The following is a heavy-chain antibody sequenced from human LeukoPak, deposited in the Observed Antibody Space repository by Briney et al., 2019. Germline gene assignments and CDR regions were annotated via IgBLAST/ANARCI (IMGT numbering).Heavy chain of an antibody. CDR3: ASYDSSAEGY. CDR1: GFTFRSYW. J-gene: IGHJ4*02. D-gene: IGHD3-22*01. V-gene: IGHV3-74*01. Sequence: GGSLRLSCAASGFTFRSYWMHWVRQAPGKGLVWVSHINSDGSTTSYADSVKGRFAISRDNAKNSLYLQMNSLRAEDTAVYYCASYDSSAEGYWGQGTLVTVSS. CDR2: INSDGSTT.